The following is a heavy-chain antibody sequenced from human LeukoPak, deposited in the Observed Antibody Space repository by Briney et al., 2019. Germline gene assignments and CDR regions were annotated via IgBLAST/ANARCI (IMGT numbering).Heavy chain of an antibody. CDR1: GYTFTGYY. Sequence: ASVKVSCKASGYTFTGYYMHWVRQAPGQGLEWVGWINPNSGGTNYAQKFQGRVTMTRDTSISTAYMELSRLRSDDTAVYYCARVDKGSGWYGTYFDYWGQGTLVTVSS. D-gene: IGHD6-19*01. J-gene: IGHJ4*02. CDR2: INPNSGGT. CDR3: ARVDKGSGWYGTYFDY. V-gene: IGHV1-2*02.